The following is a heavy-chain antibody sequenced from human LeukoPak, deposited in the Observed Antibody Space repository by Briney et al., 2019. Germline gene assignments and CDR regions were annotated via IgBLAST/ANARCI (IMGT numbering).Heavy chain of an antibody. V-gene: IGHV3-30*02. D-gene: IGHD6-19*01. CDR2: IRYDGSNK. CDR3: AKDPYRDPKSEAGPTYFDY. CDR1: GFTFSSYG. J-gene: IGHJ4*02. Sequence: GGSLRLSCAASGFTFSSYGMHWVHQAPGKGLEWVAFIRYDGSNKYYADSVKGRFTISRDNSKNTLYLQMNSLRAEDTAVYYCAKDPYRDPKSEAGPTYFDYWGQGTLVTVSS.